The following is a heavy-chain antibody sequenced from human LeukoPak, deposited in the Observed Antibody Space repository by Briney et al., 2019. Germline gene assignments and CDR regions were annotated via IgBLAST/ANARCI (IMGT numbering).Heavy chain of an antibody. V-gene: IGHV3-74*01. CDR3: ARVGFVHHDSSAYYFDY. D-gene: IGHD3-22*01. J-gene: IGHJ4*02. Sequence: PGGSLRLSCAASGFTFSNYWMHWVRQAPGKGLVWVSRLSKDGTSTDYADSVKGRFTISRDNSKNTLYLQMNSLRAEDTAVYYCARVGFVHHDSSAYYFDYWGQGTLVTVSS. CDR2: LSKDGTST. CDR1: GFTFSNYW.